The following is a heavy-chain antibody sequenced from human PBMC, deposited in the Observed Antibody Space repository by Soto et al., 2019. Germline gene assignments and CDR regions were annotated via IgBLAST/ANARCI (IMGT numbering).Heavy chain of an antibody. Sequence: SVEVSCKASGYSITSNCLSWVRQAPGQGLEWMGWISAYNGNTNYAQKLQGRVTMTTDTSTSTAYMELRSLRSDDTAVYYCARPDLYDSPPKYWGQGTLVTVSS. CDR1: GYSITSNC. CDR3: ARPDLYDSPPKY. J-gene: IGHJ4*02. CDR2: ISAYNGNT. D-gene: IGHD3-22*01. V-gene: IGHV1-18*01.